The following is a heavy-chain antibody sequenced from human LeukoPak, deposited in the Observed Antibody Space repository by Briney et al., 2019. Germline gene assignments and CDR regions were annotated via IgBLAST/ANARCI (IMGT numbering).Heavy chain of an antibody. CDR3: ARGELATSKILFDY. CDR2: IWYDGSHT. D-gene: IGHD5-24*01. V-gene: IGHV3-33*01. CDR1: GFTFSSYG. J-gene: IGHJ4*02. Sequence: GGSLRLSCAASGFTFSSYGMHWVRQAPGKGLEWVAVIWYDGSHTDYADSVRGRFTISRDNSKNTLYLQMNSLRAEDTAVYYCARGELATSKILFDYWGQGTLVTVSS.